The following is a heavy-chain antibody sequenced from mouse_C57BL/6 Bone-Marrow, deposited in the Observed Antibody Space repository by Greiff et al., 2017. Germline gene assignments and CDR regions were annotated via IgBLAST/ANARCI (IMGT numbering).Heavy chain of an antibody. CDR3: ARLGSRGYFDY. CDR2: IHPTSGST. CDR1: GYTFTSYW. Sequence: QVQLQQPGAELVKPGASVKLSCKASGYTFTSYWMHWVKQRPGQGLEWIGMIHPTSGSTNYNEKFKSKATLTVDKSSSTAYMQLSSLTSEDSAVYYCARLGSRGYFDYWGQGTTLTVSS. D-gene: IGHD3-1*01. J-gene: IGHJ2*01. V-gene: IGHV1-64*01.